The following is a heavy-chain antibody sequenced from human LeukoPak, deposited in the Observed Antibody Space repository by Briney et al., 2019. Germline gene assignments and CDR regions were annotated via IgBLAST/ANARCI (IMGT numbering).Heavy chain of an antibody. D-gene: IGHD2-2*01. V-gene: IGHV4-59*01. J-gene: IGHJ5*02. CDR3: ARGADCSSTSCYGHWFDP. CDR2: IYYNGRT. Sequence: SETLSLTCTVSGASISNYYWSWIRQPPGKGLEWIGYIYYNGRTNYNPSLKSRVTIPLDTSKNQFSLKLSSVTAADTAVYYGARGADCSSTSCYGHWFDPWGEGTLVTVSS. CDR1: GASISNYY.